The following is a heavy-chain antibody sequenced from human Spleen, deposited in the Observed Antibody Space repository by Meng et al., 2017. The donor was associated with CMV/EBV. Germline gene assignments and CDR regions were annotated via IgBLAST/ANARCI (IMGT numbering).Heavy chain of an antibody. D-gene: IGHD3-3*01. CDR3: ARDPGAYDFWSGSEY. V-gene: IGHV3-48*03. CDR1: GFTFSSYE. J-gene: IGHJ1*01. CDR2: ISGNGKTI. Sequence: LTCVGSGFTFSSYEMNWVRQAPGKGLEWVSYISGNGKTIHYADSVKGRFSISRDNRKNSLYLQMNNLRAEDTAVYYCARDPGAYDFWSGSEYWGQGTLVTVSS.